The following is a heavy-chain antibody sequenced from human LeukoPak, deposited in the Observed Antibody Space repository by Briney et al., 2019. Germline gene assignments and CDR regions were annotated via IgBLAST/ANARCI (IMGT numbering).Heavy chain of an antibody. J-gene: IGHJ4*02. CDR1: GFTFSSYG. D-gene: IGHD3-22*01. CDR2: IRYDGSNK. Sequence: GGSLRLSCAASGFTFSSYGMHWVRQAPGKGLEGVAFIRYDGSNKYYADSVKGRFTISRDNSKNTLYLQMNSLRAEDTAVYYCAKDQTRGGVGITMIVVAVDYWGQGTLVTVSS. V-gene: IGHV3-30*02. CDR3: AKDQTRGGVGITMIVVAVDY.